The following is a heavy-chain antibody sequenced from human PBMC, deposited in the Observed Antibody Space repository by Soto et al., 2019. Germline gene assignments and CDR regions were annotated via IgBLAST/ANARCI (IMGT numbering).Heavy chain of an antibody. V-gene: IGHV4-4*07. CDR1: GGSISSYY. J-gene: IGHJ6*02. Sequence: SETLSLTCTVSGGSISSYYWSWIRQPAGKGLEWIGRIYTSGSTNYNPSLKSRVTMSVDTSKNQFSLRLSSVTAADTAVYYCASLAARTGRTYYYYYGMDVWGQGTTVTVSS. CDR3: ASLAARTGRTYYYYYGMDV. D-gene: IGHD6-6*01. CDR2: IYTSGST.